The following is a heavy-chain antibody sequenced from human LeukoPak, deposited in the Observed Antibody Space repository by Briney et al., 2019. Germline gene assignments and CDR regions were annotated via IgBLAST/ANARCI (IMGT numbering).Heavy chain of an antibody. V-gene: IGHV4-59*01. Sequence: SETLSLTCTVSGGSISSYYLSWIRQPPGKGLEWIGYIYYSGSTNYNPSLKSRVTISVDTSKNQFSLKLSSVTAADTAVYYCASTYYYDSSGYKFDYWGQGTLVTVSS. CDR3: ASTYYYDSSGYKFDY. J-gene: IGHJ4*02. CDR2: IYYSGST. CDR1: GGSISSYY. D-gene: IGHD3-22*01.